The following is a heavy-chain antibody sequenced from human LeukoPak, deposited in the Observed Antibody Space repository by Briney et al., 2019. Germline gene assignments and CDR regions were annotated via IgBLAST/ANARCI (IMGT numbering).Heavy chain of an antibody. J-gene: IGHJ5*02. CDR3: ARGLEYQLLPLNWFDT. Sequence: GGSLRLSCAASGFTFSSYWMSWVRQAPGKGLEWVANIKQDGSEKYYVDSVKGRSTISRDNAKNSLYLQMNSLKASDTAMYYCARGLEYQLLPLNWFDTWGQGTLVTVSS. CDR2: IKQDGSEK. V-gene: IGHV3-7*03. D-gene: IGHD2-15*01. CDR1: GFTFSSYW.